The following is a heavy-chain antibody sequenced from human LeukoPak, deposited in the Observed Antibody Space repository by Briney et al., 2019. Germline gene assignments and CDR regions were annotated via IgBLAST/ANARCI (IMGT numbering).Heavy chain of an antibody. V-gene: IGHV3-48*03. CDR3: ARERQQLGYYYGMDV. D-gene: IGHD6-13*01. J-gene: IGHJ6*02. CDR2: ISSGGSTI. CDR1: GFTVSSYE. Sequence: GGSLRLSCAASGFTVSSYEMNWVRQAPGKGLEWVSYISSGGSTIYYADSGKGRFTISRDNAKNSLYLQMNSLRAEDTAVYYCARERQQLGYYYGMDVWGQGTTVTVSS.